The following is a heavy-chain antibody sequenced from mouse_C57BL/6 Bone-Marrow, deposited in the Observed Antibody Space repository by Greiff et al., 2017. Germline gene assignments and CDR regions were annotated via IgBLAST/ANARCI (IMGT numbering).Heavy chain of an antibody. D-gene: IGHD1-1*01. CDR3: ARGRILHPWYLDV. V-gene: IGHV1-54*01. CDR1: GYAFTNYL. CDR2: INPCSGGT. J-gene: IGHJ1*03. Sequence: QVQLQQSGAELVRPGTSVKVSCKASGYAFTNYLIEWVKQRPGQGLEWIGVINPCSGGTNYNEKFKGKATLTADKSSSTAYMQLSSLTSEDSAVYYCARGRILHPWYLDVWGTGTTVTVSS.